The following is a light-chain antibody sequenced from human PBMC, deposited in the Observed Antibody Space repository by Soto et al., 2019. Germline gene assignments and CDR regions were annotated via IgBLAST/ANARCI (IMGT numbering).Light chain of an antibody. J-gene: IGLJ1*01. Sequence: QSALAQPPSVSGAPGQRVTISCTGSSSNIGAHYDVHWYQQFPGTAPKLLIYGNTNRPSGVPDRFSGSKSGTSASLAITGLQVEDEADYYCQSYDRSLSEYVSGSGTKVTVL. CDR3: QSYDRSLSEYV. V-gene: IGLV1-40*01. CDR2: GNT. CDR1: SSNIGAHYD.